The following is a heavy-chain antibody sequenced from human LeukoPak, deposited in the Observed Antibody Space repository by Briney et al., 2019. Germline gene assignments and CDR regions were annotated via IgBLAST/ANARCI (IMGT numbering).Heavy chain of an antibody. D-gene: IGHD4-17*01. Sequence: ASVKVSCKASGYTFTSYYMHWVRQAPGQGLEWMGIINPSGGSTSYAQKFQGRVTMTRDTSTSTVYMELSSLRSEDTAVYYCARDFGLQENYGRGPGEKTLDYWGQGTLVTVSS. CDR2: INPSGGST. CDR1: GYTFTSYY. J-gene: IGHJ4*02. V-gene: IGHV1-46*01. CDR3: ARDFGLQENYGRGPGEKTLDY.